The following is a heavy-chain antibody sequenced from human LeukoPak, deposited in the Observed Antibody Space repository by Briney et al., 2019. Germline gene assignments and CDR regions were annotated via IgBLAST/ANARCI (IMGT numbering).Heavy chain of an antibody. Sequence: GGSLRLSCAASGFTFSDYYMTWIRQAPGKGLEWVSAISGSGGSTYYADSVKGRFTISRDNSKNTLYLQMNSLRAEDTAVYYCAKLAPIVGATNDDYWGQGTLVTVSS. D-gene: IGHD1-26*01. J-gene: IGHJ4*02. CDR2: ISGSGGST. V-gene: IGHV3-23*01. CDR3: AKLAPIVGATNDDY. CDR1: GFTFSDYY.